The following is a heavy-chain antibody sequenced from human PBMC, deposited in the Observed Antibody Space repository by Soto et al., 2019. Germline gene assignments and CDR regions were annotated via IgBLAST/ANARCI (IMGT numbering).Heavy chain of an antibody. J-gene: IGHJ4*02. CDR1: GDSVSSNSAA. D-gene: IGHD3-22*01. CDR3: ARDTYYYDSSGYYITSRYYFDY. Sequence: SQTLSPTCAISGDSVSSNSAAWNWIRQSPSRGLEWLGRTYYRSKWYNDYAVSVKSRITINPDTSKNQFSLQLNSVTPEDTAVYYCARDTYYYDSSGYYITSRYYFDYWGQGTLVTVSS. CDR2: TYYRSKWYN. V-gene: IGHV6-1*01.